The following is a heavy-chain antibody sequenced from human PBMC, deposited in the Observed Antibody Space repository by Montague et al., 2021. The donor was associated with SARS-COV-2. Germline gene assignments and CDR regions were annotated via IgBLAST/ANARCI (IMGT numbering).Heavy chain of an antibody. Sequence: TLSLTCAVSGGSLSSSSYYWDWIRQAPGKALEWIGCVYYGGSPYYNPSLKSRVTISADTSKNQFTLNLISVTAADTAVYFCARHERQATGTPFDYWGQGTLVTVSS. CDR3: ARHERQATGTPFDY. CDR1: GGSLSSSSYY. J-gene: IGHJ4*02. D-gene: IGHD1-7*01. V-gene: IGHV4-39*01. CDR2: VYYGGSP.